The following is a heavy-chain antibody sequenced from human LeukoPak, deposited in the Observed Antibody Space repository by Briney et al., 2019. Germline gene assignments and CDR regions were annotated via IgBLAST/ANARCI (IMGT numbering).Heavy chain of an antibody. CDR1: GFTFSSYS. CDR2: ISSSSYK. J-gene: IGHJ6*03. V-gene: IGHV3-21*01. D-gene: IGHD3-10*01. Sequence: GGSLRLSCAASGFTFSSYSMNWVRQAPGKGLEWVSYISSSSYKYYADSVKGRFTISRDNAKNSLYLQMNSLRAEDTAVYYCARDGRARFGETFYYYYYYMDVWGKGTTVTVSS. CDR3: ARDGRARFGETFYYYYYYMDV.